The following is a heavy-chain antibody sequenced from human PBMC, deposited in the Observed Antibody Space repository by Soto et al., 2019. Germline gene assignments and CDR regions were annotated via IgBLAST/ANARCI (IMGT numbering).Heavy chain of an antibody. CDR3: ARASLIAAAVAFDP. CDR2: ISAYNGNT. CDR1: GYTFTSYG. V-gene: IGHV1-18*01. J-gene: IGHJ5*02. Sequence: ASVNVSCKASGYTFTSYGISWVRQAPGQGLEWMGWISAYNGNTNYAQKLQGRVTMTTDTSTSTAYMELRSLRSDDTAVYYCARASLIAAAVAFDPWGQGTLVTVSS. D-gene: IGHD6-13*01.